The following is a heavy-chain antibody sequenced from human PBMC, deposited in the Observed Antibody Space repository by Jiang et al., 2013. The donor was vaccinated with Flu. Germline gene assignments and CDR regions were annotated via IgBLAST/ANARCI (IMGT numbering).Heavy chain of an antibody. V-gene: IGHV7-4-1*02. CDR3: ARQMRTSGWTPNLDY. Sequence: QSGSELTKPGAPQGFLQGFWIQFHRILHKLGAAGPGQGLEWLGWITTNTGRSTYXRGITRHFAFSLDTSADTAYLHFSSLTTEDTAVYYCARQMRTSGWTPNLDYWGQGTLVSVSS. D-gene: IGHD2-2*01. J-gene: IGHJ4*02. CDR1: IQFHRIL. CDR2: ITTNTGRS.